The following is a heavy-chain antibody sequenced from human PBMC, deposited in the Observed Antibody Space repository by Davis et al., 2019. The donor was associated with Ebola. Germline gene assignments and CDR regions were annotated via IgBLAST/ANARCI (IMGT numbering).Heavy chain of an antibody. D-gene: IGHD3-16*01. CDR2: IFYSGST. V-gene: IGHV4-31*03. Sequence: SETLSLTCTVSGGSIDSGGYYWSWTRQRPGKGLEWIGYIFYSGSTYYNPSPKSRVTISVYTSNNQFSLSLRSVTAADTAVYYCARRAGFQYYYGMDVWGKGTTVSVSS. CDR3: ARRAGFQYYYGMDV. CDR1: GGSIDSGGYY. J-gene: IGHJ6*04.